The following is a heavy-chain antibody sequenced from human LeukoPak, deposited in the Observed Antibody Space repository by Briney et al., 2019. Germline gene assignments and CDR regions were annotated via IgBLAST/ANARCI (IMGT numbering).Heavy chain of an antibody. CDR1: GYSISSGYY. CDR3: ARLSGESFPMDV. D-gene: IGHD3-10*01. CDR2: IYQSGST. Sequence: KPSETLSLTCAVSGYSISSGYYWGWIRQPPGKGLEWIGSIYQSGSTYYNPSLKSRVTISVDTSKNQFSLKLSSVTAADTAVYYCARLSGESFPMDVWGKGTTVTVSS. J-gene: IGHJ6*03. V-gene: IGHV4-38-2*01.